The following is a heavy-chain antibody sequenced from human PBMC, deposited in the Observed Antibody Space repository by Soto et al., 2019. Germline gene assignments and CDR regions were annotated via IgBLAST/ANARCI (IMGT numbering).Heavy chain of an antibody. J-gene: IGHJ5*02. CDR2: ISDTGRTI. CDR1: GFDFRGSY. V-gene: IGHV3-11*01. CDR3: AGFKEGNILGRSWLDP. D-gene: IGHD4-4*01. Sequence: GGSLRLSCAASGFDFRGSYMNWVRQAPGKGLEWISYISDTGRTIHDADSVKGRFVISRDNSKDSLYLQMNDLRPDYTAVYYCAGFKEGNILGRSWLDPGGQGTRVTSPQ.